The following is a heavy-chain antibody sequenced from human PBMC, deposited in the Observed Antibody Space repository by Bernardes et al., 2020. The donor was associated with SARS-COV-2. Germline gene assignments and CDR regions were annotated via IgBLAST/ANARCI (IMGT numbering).Heavy chain of an antibody. J-gene: IGHJ4*02. D-gene: IGHD5-12*01. Sequence: GGSLRLSCSASGFTFSSFAMHWVRQAPGKGLEYVSSISNSGGNTNYVDSVKGRFTISRDNSKNKLYLQMSSLRPEDTAVYYCVKGTGYDAATPFDYWGQGTLVSVSS. CDR3: VKGTGYDAATPFDY. CDR2: ISNSGGNT. CDR1: GFTFSSFA. V-gene: IGHV3-64D*06.